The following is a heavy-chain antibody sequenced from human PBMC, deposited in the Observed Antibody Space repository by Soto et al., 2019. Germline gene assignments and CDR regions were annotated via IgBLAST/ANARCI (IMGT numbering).Heavy chain of an antibody. V-gene: IGHV4-59*01. Sequence: SETLSLTCTVSGGSISSYYWSWIRQPPGKGLEWIGYIYYSGSTNYNPSLKSRVTISVDTSKNQFSLKLSSVTAADTAVYYCARKAVEPEAGFDYWGQGTLVTVSS. D-gene: IGHD6-19*01. CDR2: IYYSGST. CDR3: ARKAVEPEAGFDY. J-gene: IGHJ4*02. CDR1: GGSISSYY.